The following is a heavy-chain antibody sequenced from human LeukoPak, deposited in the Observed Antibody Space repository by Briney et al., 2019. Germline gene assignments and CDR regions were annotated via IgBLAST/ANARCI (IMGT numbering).Heavy chain of an antibody. Sequence: GASVKVSCKASGYTFTSYYMHWVRQAPGQGLEWMGIINPSGGSTSYAQKFQGRVTMTRDMSTSTAYMELSSLRSEDTAVYYCASQPAVAGILNFDYWGQGTLVTVSS. D-gene: IGHD6-19*01. CDR3: ASQPAVAGILNFDY. CDR2: INPSGGST. CDR1: GYTFTSYY. J-gene: IGHJ4*02. V-gene: IGHV1-46*01.